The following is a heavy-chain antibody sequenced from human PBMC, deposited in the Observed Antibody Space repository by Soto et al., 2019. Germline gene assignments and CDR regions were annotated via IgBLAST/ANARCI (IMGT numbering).Heavy chain of an antibody. Sequence: QVQLVQSGAEVKKPGSSVTVSCKASGGTFSSYTISWVRQAPGQGLEWMGGIIPIFGTANYAQKFQGRVTITADESTRTAYMDLSSLRSEDTAVYYCARGNHRWLQLWYFDLWGRGTLVTVSS. D-gene: IGHD5-12*01. CDR2: IIPIFGTA. V-gene: IGHV1-69*12. CDR3: ARGNHRWLQLWYFDL. CDR1: GGTFSSYT. J-gene: IGHJ2*01.